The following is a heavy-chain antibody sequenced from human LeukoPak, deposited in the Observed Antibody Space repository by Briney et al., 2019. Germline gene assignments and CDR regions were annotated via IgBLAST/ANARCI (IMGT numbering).Heavy chain of an antibody. CDR2: ISGSGGST. D-gene: IGHD5-12*01. Sequence: GGSLRLSCAASGFTFSSYAMSWVRQAPGKGLEWVSAISGSGGSTYYADSVKGRFTISRDNSKNTLYLQMNSLRAEDTAVYCCATTTATGYSGYDLVDYWGQGTLVTVSS. CDR1: GFTFSSYA. J-gene: IGHJ4*02. CDR3: ATTTATGYSGYDLVDY. V-gene: IGHV3-23*01.